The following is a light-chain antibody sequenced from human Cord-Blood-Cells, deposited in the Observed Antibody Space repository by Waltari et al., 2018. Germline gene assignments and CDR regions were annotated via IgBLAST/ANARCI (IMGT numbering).Light chain of an antibody. CDR2: AAS. CDR1: QSISSY. J-gene: IGKJ4*01. CDR3: QQSYSTPLT. V-gene: IGKV1-39*01. Sequence: DIQMTQTPSSLSESVGDRVNITCRASQSISSYLNWYQQKPGKAPKRLIYAASSLQSGVPSRFSGSGSGTDFTLTISSLQPEDFATYYCQQSYSTPLTFGGGTKVEIK.